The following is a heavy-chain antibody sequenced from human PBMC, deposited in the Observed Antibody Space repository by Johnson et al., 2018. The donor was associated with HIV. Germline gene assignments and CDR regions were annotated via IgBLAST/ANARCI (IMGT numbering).Heavy chain of an antibody. Sequence: VQLVESGGGLIQPGGSLRLSCAASGFTVSSNYMSWVRQAPGKGLEWVSVIYSGGSTYYADSVKGRFTISRDNSKNTLYLQMNSLRAEDTAVHYCAKVRYYDRDAFDIWGQGTMVTVSS. J-gene: IGHJ3*02. D-gene: IGHD3-22*01. CDR2: IYSGGST. CDR1: GFTVSSNY. V-gene: IGHV3-53*01. CDR3: AKVRYYDRDAFDI.